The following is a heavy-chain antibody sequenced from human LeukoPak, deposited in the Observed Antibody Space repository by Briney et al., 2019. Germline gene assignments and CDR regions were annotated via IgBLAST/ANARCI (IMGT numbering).Heavy chain of an antibody. CDR3: ARDVSDYYDSSGYWSFDY. J-gene: IGHJ4*02. V-gene: IGHV3-9*01. D-gene: IGHD3-22*01. Sequence: GRSLRLSCAASGFTFDDYAMHWVRQAPGKGLEWVSGISWNSGSIGYADSVKGRFTISRDNAKNSLYLQMNSLRAEDTAVYYCARDVSDYYDSSGYWSFDYWGQGTLVTVSS. CDR2: ISWNSGSI. CDR1: GFTFDDYA.